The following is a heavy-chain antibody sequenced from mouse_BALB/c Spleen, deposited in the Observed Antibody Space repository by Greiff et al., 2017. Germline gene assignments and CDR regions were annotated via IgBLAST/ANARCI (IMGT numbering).Heavy chain of an antibody. V-gene: IGHV1-7*01. CDR1: GYTFTSYW. J-gene: IGHJ4*01. CDR3: ARWSYAMDY. Sequence: LQESGAELAKPGASVKMSCKASGYTFTSYWMHWVKQRPGQGLEWIGYINPSTGYTEYNQKFKDKATLTADKSSSTAYMQLSSLTSEDSAVYYCARWSYAMDYWGQGTSVTVSS. CDR2: INPSTGYT.